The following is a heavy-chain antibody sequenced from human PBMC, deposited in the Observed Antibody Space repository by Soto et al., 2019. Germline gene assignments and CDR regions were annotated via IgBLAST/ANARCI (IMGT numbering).Heavy chain of an antibody. CDR2: IYPGDSDT. CDR3: ATRANSHAYFHF. D-gene: IGHD1-26*01. V-gene: IGHV5-51*01. Sequence: PGESLKISCKGFGYTFTSYWIGWVRQTPGKGLEWMGLIYPGDSDTRYSPSFQGQVTISADKSASTAYLQWSSLKASDTALYYCATRANSHAYFHFWGQGTLVTVSS. J-gene: IGHJ4*02. CDR1: GYTFTSYW.